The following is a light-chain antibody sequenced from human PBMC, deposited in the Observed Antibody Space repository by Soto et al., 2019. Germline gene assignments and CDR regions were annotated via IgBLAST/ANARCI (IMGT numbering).Light chain of an antibody. V-gene: IGKV3-20*01. Sequence: EIVLTQSPGTLSLSPGERATLSCRASQSVSNSYLAWYQQKPGQAPRLLIYGASSRATGIPDRFSGSGSGTDFNLTISRLEPEDFAVYYCQQYGSSPNTFGQGTKLEIK. CDR2: GAS. CDR3: QQYGSSPNT. J-gene: IGKJ2*01. CDR1: QSVSNSY.